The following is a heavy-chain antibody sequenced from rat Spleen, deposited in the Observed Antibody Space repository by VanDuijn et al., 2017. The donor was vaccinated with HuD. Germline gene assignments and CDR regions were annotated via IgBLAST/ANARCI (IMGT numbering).Heavy chain of an antibody. CDR2: ISYDGSST. CDR3: ARQQPHYHSNYIPEYYFDY. D-gene: IGHD1-2*01. CDR1: GFTFSDYY. Sequence: EVQLVESGGGLIQPGRSLKLSCAASGFTFSDYYMAWVRQAPTKGLEWVATISYDGSSTYYRDSVKGRFTISRDNAKSTLYLQMDSLRSEDTATYYCARQQPHYHSNYIPEYYFDYWGQGVMVTVSS. J-gene: IGHJ2*01. V-gene: IGHV5-29*01.